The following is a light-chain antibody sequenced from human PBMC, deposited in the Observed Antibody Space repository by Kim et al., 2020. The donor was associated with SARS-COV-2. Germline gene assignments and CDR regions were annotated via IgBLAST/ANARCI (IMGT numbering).Light chain of an antibody. J-gene: IGKJ1*01. CDR2: GAS. CDR1: QSVTSTS. CDR3: QQYGSSPWT. Sequence: SPGERATLSCVASQSVTSTSLAWYQQRPGQAPRLLIYGASSRATGIPDRCSGGGSGTDFTLTISRLGPEDFAVYYCQQYGSSPWTFGEGTKVDIK. V-gene: IGKV3-20*01.